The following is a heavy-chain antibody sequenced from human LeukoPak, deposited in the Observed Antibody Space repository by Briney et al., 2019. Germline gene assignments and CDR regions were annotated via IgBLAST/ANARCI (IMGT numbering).Heavy chain of an antibody. Sequence: GGSLRLSCAASGFTVSSNYMSWVRQAPGKGLEWVSYISSSSSTIYYADSVKGRFTISRDNAKNSLYLQMNSLRAEDTAVYYCARPHEGFDYWGQGTLVTVSS. J-gene: IGHJ4*02. CDR3: ARPHEGFDY. V-gene: IGHV3-48*04. CDR2: ISSSSSTI. CDR1: GFTVSSNY.